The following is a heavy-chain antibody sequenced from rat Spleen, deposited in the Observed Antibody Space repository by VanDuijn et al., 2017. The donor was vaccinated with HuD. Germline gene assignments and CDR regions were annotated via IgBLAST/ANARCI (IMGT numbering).Heavy chain of an antibody. D-gene: IGHD4-3*01. CDR2: ISYGDSSGHSGT. J-gene: IGHJ3*01. V-gene: IGHV5-29*01. CDR3: VRQDTSGYSNWFAY. CDR1: GFTFRDYG. Sequence: EVQLVESGGGLVQPGRSLKLSCAASGFTFRDYGVAWVRQAPTKGLEGVATISYGDSSGHSGTYYRDSVKGRFTVSRENAKSTLYFLMDSLRSEDTATYYCVRQDTSGYSNWFAYWGQGTLVTVSS.